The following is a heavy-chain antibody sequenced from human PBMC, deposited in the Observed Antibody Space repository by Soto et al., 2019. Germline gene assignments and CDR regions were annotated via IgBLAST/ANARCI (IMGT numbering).Heavy chain of an antibody. D-gene: IGHD1-26*01. CDR1: GFTFSSYA. CDR2: ISYDGSNK. CDR3: AREVVGGFDP. V-gene: IGHV3-30-3*01. Sequence: QVQLVESGGGVVQPGRSLRLSCAASGFTFSSYAMHWVRQAPGKGLEWVAVISYDGSNKYYADSVKGRFTISRDHSKNTLYLQMNSLRAEDTAVYYCAREVVGGFDPWGQGTLVTVSS. J-gene: IGHJ5*02.